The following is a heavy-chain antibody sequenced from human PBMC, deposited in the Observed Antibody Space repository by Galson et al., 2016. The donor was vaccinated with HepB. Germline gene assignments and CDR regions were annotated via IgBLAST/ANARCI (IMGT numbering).Heavy chain of an antibody. CDR3: ARGGIYFDFRSGYLDN. CDR1: GFTFGIYA. Sequence: SLRLSCAASGFTFGIYAMHWVRQAPGKGLEWVALISYDGSKTDYVDSMRGRFTVSGDNLSNTLYLQMNSLRPDDTAVYYCARGGIYFDFRSGYLDNWGQGTLVTVSS. V-gene: IGHV3-30*04. D-gene: IGHD3-3*01. CDR2: ISYDGSKT. J-gene: IGHJ4*02.